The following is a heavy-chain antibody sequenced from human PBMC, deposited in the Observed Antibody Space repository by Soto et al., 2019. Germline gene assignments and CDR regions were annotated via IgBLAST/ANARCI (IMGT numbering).Heavy chain of an antibody. J-gene: IGHJ6*02. CDR1: GGTISSYA. CDR3: ARDSKIAAAWSGWYAGGYYYGMDV. CDR2: IIPIFGTA. V-gene: IGHV1-69*01. Sequence: QVQLVQSGAEVKKPGSSVKVSCKASGGTISSYAISWVRQAPGQGLEWMGGIIPIFGTANYAQKFQGRVTITADESTSTAYMELSSLRSEDTAVYYCARDSKIAAAWSGWYAGGYYYGMDVWGQGTTVTVSS. D-gene: IGHD6-19*01.